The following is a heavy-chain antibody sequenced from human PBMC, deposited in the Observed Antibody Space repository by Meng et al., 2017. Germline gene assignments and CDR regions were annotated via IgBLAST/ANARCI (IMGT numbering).Heavy chain of an antibody. CDR1: GYTFTGYY. Sequence: ASVKVSCKASGYTFTGYYMHWVRQAPGQGLEWMGRINPNSGGTNYAQKFQGRVTMTRDTSISTAYMELSRLRSDDMAVYYCARDPSYYYDSSGYYWYFDLWGRGTLVTVSS. CDR2: INPNSGGT. CDR3: ARDPSYYYDSSGYYWYFDL. V-gene: IGHV1-2*06. D-gene: IGHD3-22*01. J-gene: IGHJ2*01.